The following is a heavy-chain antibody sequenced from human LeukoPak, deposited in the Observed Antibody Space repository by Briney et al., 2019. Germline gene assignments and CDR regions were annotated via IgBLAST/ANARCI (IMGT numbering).Heavy chain of an antibody. CDR3: ARGAAGFFYGDYGSWYFDL. Sequence: ASVKVSCKASGYTFTGYYMHWVRQAPGQGLEWMGIINPSGVSTSYAQNFQGRVTMTRDTSTSTVYMELSSLRSEDTAVYYCARGAAGFFYGDYGSWYFDLWGRGTLVTVSS. V-gene: IGHV1-46*01. CDR1: GYTFTGYY. CDR2: INPSGVST. J-gene: IGHJ2*01. D-gene: IGHD4-17*01.